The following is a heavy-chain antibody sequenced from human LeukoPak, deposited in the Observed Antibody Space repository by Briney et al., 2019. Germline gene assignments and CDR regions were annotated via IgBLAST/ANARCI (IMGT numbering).Heavy chain of an antibody. CDR2: INQDGSEK. CDR3: ATYGMDV. V-gene: IGHV3-7*01. J-gene: IGHJ6*02. Sequence: GGSLRLSCAASGFTFSNYWMLWVRQAPGKGLEWVANINQDGSEKYCADSVKGRFTVSRDNPKKPVYLQMNSLRVEDMAVYYCATYGMDVWGQGTTVTVSS. CDR1: GFTFSNYW.